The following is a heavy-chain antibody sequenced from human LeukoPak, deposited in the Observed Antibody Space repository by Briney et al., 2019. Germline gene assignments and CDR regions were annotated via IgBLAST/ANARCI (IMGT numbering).Heavy chain of an antibody. CDR1: GYTFTGYY. V-gene: IGHV1-2*02. J-gene: IGHJ3*02. Sequence: ASVKVSCTASGYTFTGYYMHWVRQAPGQGLEWMGWINPNSGGTNYAQKFQGRVTMTRDTSISTAYMELSSLRSEDTAVYYCARDEDAMTDAFDIWGQGTMVTVSS. CDR2: INPNSGGT. D-gene: IGHD2-2*01. CDR3: ARDEDAMTDAFDI.